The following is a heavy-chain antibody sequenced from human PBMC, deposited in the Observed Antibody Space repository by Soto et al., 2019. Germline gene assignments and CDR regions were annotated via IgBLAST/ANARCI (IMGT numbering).Heavy chain of an antibody. J-gene: IGHJ4*02. CDR1: GGSISRSSYH. V-gene: IGHV4-39*01. Sequence: PSETLSLTCTVSGGSISRSSYHGRWIRQPPGKWLEWLVSTYHSARTYYNPSPKSRVTLSVDTSQNQYTLKLSSETAADRAVYYCARHARRYCTNGVCTDYWGQATLVTVS. CDR3: ARHARRYCTNGVCTDY. CDR2: TYHSART. D-gene: IGHD2-8*01.